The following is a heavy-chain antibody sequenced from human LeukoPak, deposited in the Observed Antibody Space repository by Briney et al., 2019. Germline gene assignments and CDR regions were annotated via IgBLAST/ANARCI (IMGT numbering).Heavy chain of an antibody. V-gene: IGHV5-51*01. Sequence: GESLKISCKASGYTFTNYWIGWVRQMPGKGLEWMGTIYPGDSDTRYSPSFQGQVTISADKSISTAYLQWSSLRASDTAMYYCARREYSHEWFEPGGQGTLVTVSS. CDR1: GYTFTNYW. J-gene: IGHJ5*01. D-gene: IGHD5-12*01. CDR2: IYPGDSDT. CDR3: ARREYSHEWFEP.